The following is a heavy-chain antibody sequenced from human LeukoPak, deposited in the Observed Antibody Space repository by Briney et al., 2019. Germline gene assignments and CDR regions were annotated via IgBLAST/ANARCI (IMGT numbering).Heavy chain of an antibody. CDR3: AGELRNPYYFDY. J-gene: IGHJ4*02. CDR2: IYTSGST. Sequence: PSETLSLTCTVSGASISSYYWSWIRQPAGKGLEWIGRIYTSGSTDYNPSLKSRVTMSVDTSKNQFSLKLSSVTAADTAVYYCAGELRNPYYFDYWGQGTLVTVSS. V-gene: IGHV4-4*07. D-gene: IGHD4/OR15-4a*01. CDR1: GASISSYY.